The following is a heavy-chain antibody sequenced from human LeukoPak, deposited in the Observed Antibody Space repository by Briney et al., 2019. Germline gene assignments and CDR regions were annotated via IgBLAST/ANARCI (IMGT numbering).Heavy chain of an antibody. CDR1: GYSFTNYW. V-gene: IGHV1-8*03. Sequence: GESLKISCKGSGYSFTNYWIGWVRQMSGKGLEWMGWMNTKSGNTGHAQKFRGRVTITRNTSTNTVYMELSSLRSEDTAVYYCARVDGSPDYWGQGTLVTVSS. D-gene: IGHD2-15*01. J-gene: IGHJ4*02. CDR2: MNTKSGNT. CDR3: ARVDGSPDY.